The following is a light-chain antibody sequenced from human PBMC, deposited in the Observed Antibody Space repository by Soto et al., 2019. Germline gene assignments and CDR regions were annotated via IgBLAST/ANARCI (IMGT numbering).Light chain of an antibody. J-gene: IGLJ1*01. CDR2: GNK. V-gene: IGLV1-40*01. CDR3: QSYDSSLSVSYV. CDR1: SSNIGAGYD. Sequence: QSALTPPPSVSGAPGQRVTISCTGSSSNIGAGYDVHWYQQRPGTAPKLLIYGNKNRPSGVPDRFPGSKSGTSASLAITGLQAEDEADYYCQSYDSSLSVSYVFGTGTKVTVL.